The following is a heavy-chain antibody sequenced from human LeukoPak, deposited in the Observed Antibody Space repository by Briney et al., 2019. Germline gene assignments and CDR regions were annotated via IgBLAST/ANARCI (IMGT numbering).Heavy chain of an antibody. J-gene: IGHJ5*02. V-gene: IGHV1-69*04. CDR1: GDTFSSHD. CDR3: VRRIFCTGGGMCYDGWFDP. Sequence: SVKVSCKASGDTFSSHDISWVRQAPGQGLEWMGRIIPLLGTANYAEKFQGRVTITADKFTSTAYMELTGLRFDDTAVYYCVRRIFCTGGGMCYDGWFDPWGQGTLVTVSS. D-gene: IGHD2-8*02. CDR2: IIPLLGTA.